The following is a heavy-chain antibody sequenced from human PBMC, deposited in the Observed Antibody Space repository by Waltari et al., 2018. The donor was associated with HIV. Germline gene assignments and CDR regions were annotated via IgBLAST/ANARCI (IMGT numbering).Heavy chain of an antibody. CDR3: AGGRDSREQRLVAGFDF. CDR2: INHRGSN. V-gene: IGHV4-34*02. D-gene: IGHD2-8*02. Sequence: QVQLQQCGAGLLKPSDTLSLTCAVYNASFSDYYSTWIRQIPGKRLEWIGEINHRGSNDYNPSLKSRVTMSSDMSKRQFSMRLKSVVAADTALYFCAGGRDSREQRLVAGFDFWGRGTLVTVSS. CDR1: NASFSDYY. J-gene: IGHJ4*02.